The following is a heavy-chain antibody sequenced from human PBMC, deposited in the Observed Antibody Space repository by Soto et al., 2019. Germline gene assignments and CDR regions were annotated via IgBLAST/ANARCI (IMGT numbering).Heavy chain of an antibody. CDR1: GFTFSSYA. D-gene: IGHD2-2*01. J-gene: IGHJ6*02. CDR2: ISGSGGTT. Sequence: EVQLLESGGGLGQPGGSLRLSCAASGFTFSSYAMTWVRQAPGQGLEWVASISGSGGTTNYAASVKGRFTISRDNSKNTAYLQMNSLRAEDTAVYYCAKDRGTSNDVHRYFHYYGMDVWGQGTTVTVSS. CDR3: AKDRGTSNDVHRYFHYYGMDV. V-gene: IGHV3-23*01.